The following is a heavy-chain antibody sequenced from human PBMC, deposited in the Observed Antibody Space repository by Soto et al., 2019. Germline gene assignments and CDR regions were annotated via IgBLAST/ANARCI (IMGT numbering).Heavy chain of an antibody. D-gene: IGHD3-3*01. CDR3: ARDARQSFWSGYGFCSY. V-gene: IGHV1-18*01. CDR1: GGTFSSYG. J-gene: IGHJ4*02. Sequence: ASVKVSCKASGGTFSSYGISWVRQAPGQGLEWMGWISAYNGNTNYAQKLQGRVTMTTDTSTSTAYMELRSLRSDDTAVYYCARDARQSFWSGYGFCSYWGQGTLVTVSS. CDR2: ISAYNGNT.